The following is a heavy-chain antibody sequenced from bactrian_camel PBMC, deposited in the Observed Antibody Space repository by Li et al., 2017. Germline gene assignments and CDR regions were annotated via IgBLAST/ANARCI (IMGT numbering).Heavy chain of an antibody. CDR2: SCGRIANT. CDR3: ATRTPCRGSYEPLAERSYNL. CDR1: AYTFSGVC. J-gene: IGHJ4*01. Sequence: VQLVESGGGSVQAGESLTLSCKASAYTFSGVCMGWFRQAPGKEREGVAASCGRIANTYYANSVKGRFTLAQDNAKNEVYLQMNALKPEDTAMYYCATRTPCRGSYEPLAERSYNLWGQGTQVTVS. D-gene: IGHD2*01. V-gene: IGHV3S40*01.